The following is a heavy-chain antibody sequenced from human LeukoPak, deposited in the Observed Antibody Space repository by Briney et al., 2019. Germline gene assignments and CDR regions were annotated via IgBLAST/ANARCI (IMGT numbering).Heavy chain of an antibody. CDR3: ARDKFYYDSSGANAFDI. CDR2: IYRSGST. V-gene: IGHV4-4*02. D-gene: IGHD3-22*01. CDR1: RGSISSNTW. Sequence: SETLSLTCAVSRGSISSNTWWSWVRQPPGKGLEWIGEIYRSGSTHYNPSLKSRVTISVDKTKNQFSLKLTSVTAADTAVYYCARDKFYYDSSGANAFDIWGQGTMVTVSS. J-gene: IGHJ3*02.